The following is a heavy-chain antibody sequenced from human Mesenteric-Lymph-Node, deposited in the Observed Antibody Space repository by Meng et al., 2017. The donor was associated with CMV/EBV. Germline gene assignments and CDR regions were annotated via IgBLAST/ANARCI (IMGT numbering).Heavy chain of an antibody. Sequence: GGSLEPSGVGSGFRFKDYYIDWARQAPGKGLEWVGRTRNKDHSNTTEYAASVRGRSRISRDDSTNSVYLQMNSVRTEDTAVYYCARPFGTLSPYFDYWGQGTLVTVSS. V-gene: IGHV3-72*01. CDR1: GFRFKDYY. D-gene: IGHD3-10*01. CDR2: TRNKDHSNTT. CDR3: ARPFGTLSPYFDY. J-gene: IGHJ4*02.